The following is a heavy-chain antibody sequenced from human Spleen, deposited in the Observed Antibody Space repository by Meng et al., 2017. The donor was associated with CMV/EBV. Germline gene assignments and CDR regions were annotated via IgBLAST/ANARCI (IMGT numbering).Heavy chain of an antibody. J-gene: IGHJ6*02. CDR3: ARDGGSIIGYYGMDV. D-gene: IGHD3-10*01. Sequence: GGSLRLSCAASGFTVSSNYMSWVRQAPGKGLEWVSVIYSGDSTYYADSVKGRFTISRDNSKNTLYLQMNSLRAEDTAVYYCARDGGSIIGYYGMDVWGQGTTVTVSS. V-gene: IGHV3-53*01. CDR2: IYSGDST. CDR1: GFTVSSNY.